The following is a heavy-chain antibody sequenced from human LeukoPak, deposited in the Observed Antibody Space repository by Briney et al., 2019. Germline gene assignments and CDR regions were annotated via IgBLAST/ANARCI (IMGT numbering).Heavy chain of an antibody. D-gene: IGHD3-22*01. V-gene: IGHV3-33*01. CDR2: IWYDGSNK. Sequence: GGSLRLSCAASGFTFSSYGMHWVRQAPGKGLEWVAVIWYDGSNKYYADSVKGRFTISRDNSKNTLYLQMNSLRAEDTAVYYCASPGRYYDSSGYDYWGQGTLVTVSS. J-gene: IGHJ4*02. CDR3: ASPGRYYDSSGYDY. CDR1: GFTFSSYG.